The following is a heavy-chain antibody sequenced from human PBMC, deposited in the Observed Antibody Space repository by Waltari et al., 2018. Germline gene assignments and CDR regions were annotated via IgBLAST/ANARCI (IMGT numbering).Heavy chain of an antibody. CDR3: ATTPTAARPRDY. V-gene: IGHV1-2*06. CDR1: GYTFTGYY. CDR2: INPNSGGT. D-gene: IGHD6-6*01. J-gene: IGHJ4*02. Sequence: QVQLVQSGAEVKKPGASVKVSCKASGYTFTGYYMHWVRQAPGQGLEWMGRINPNSGGTNYAQKFQGRVTITADTSTDTAYMELSSLRSEDTAVYYCATTPTAARPRDYWGQGTLVTVSS.